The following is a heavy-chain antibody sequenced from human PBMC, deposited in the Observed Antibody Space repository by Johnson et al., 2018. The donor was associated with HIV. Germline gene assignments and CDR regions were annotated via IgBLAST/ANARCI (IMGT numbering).Heavy chain of an antibody. J-gene: IGHJ3*02. CDR1: GFAVSTNY. Sequence: VQLVESGGGLIQPGGSLRLSCAASGFAVSTNYMTWVRQAPGKGLEWVSVLYSGGSAYYTDSVRGRFSISRDNSKNTLYLQMNSLRAEDTAVYYCARGEYQLLSGGFAFDIWGQGTMVTVSS. CDR3: ARGEYQLLSGGFAFDI. CDR2: LYSGGSA. V-gene: IGHV3-66*03. D-gene: IGHD2-2*01.